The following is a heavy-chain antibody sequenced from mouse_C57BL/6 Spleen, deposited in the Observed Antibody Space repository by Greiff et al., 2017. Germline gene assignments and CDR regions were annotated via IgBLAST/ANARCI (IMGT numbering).Heavy chain of an antibody. Sequence: EVQVVESGGGLVKPGGSLKLSCAASGFTFSSYAMSWVRQTPEKRLEWVATISDGGSYTYYPDNVKGRFTISRDNAKNNLYLQMSHLKSEDTAMYYCARDGYDGYYAMDYWGQGTSVTVSS. CDR2: ISDGGSYT. J-gene: IGHJ4*01. D-gene: IGHD2-2*01. CDR3: ARDGYDGYYAMDY. V-gene: IGHV5-4*01. CDR1: GFTFSSYA.